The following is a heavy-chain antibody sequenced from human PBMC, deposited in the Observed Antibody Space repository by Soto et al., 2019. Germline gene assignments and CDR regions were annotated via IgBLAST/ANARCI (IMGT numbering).Heavy chain of an antibody. CDR3: ARGGDYGGNSVDYFDY. D-gene: IGHD4-17*01. CDR1: GGSVSSGSYY. Sequence: QVQLQESGPGLVKPSETLSLTCTVSGGSVSSGSYYWSWIRQPPGKGLEWIGYIYYSGSTNYNPSLKSRVTISVDTSKNQSALKLSSLTSADTAVYYCARGGDYGGNSVDYFDYWGQGTLVTVSS. V-gene: IGHV4-61*01. CDR2: IYYSGST. J-gene: IGHJ4*02.